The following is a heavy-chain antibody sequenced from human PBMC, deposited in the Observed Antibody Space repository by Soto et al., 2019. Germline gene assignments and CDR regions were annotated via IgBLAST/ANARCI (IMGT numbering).Heavy chain of an antibody. CDR2: IYSGGNT. Sequence: GGSLRLSCAASGFTVSSNFMSWVRQAPGKGLEWVIVIYSGGNTYSADSVNGRFTISRDKSKNTVYLQMSTLRVEDTAVYYCARGSSGYGYDAFDIWGQGTMVTVSS. D-gene: IGHD5-12*01. J-gene: IGHJ3*02. CDR3: ARGSSGYGYDAFDI. V-gene: IGHV3-66*01. CDR1: GFTVSSNF.